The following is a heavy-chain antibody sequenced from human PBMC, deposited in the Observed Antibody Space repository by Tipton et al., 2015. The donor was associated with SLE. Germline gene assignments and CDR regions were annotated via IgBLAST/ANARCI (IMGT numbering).Heavy chain of an antibody. CDR1: GFTFNIYT. Sequence: SLRLSCAASGFTFNIYTMHWVRQAPGKGLEWVSSISSGGNYLYYADSVKGRFTIPRDNAKNSLYLQVNSLRAEDTAVYYCARDENDCFDYWGQGTLVTVSS. CDR3: ARDENDCFDY. CDR2: ISSGGNYL. J-gene: IGHJ4*02. V-gene: IGHV3-21*01.